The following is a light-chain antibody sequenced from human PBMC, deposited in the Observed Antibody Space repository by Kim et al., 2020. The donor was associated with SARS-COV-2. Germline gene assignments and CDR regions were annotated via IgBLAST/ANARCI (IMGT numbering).Light chain of an antibody. J-gene: IGKJ2*01. CDR3: QQSHDFPYT. Sequence: GDRVTITCRASQYVSSSLNWYRQKPGKAPRLLIYDASSLQTGVPPRLSGSGSGTYFTLTISSLQPDDFATYFCQQSHDFPYTFGHGTKLEI. CDR1: QYVSSS. CDR2: DAS. V-gene: IGKV1-39*01.